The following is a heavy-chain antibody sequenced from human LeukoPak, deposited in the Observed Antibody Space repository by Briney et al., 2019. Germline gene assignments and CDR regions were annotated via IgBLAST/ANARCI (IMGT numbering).Heavy chain of an antibody. J-gene: IGHJ4*02. Sequence: GXXLRLSCAASGFIFSDYWMSWVRQAPGKGLEWVANIKQEGGEKYYVDSVKGRFTISRDNAKNSLYLQMNSLRAEDTAVYYCARDRLDFWGQGTLVTVSS. CDR1: GFIFSDYW. CDR2: IKQEGGEK. V-gene: IGHV3-7*01. CDR3: ARDRLDF.